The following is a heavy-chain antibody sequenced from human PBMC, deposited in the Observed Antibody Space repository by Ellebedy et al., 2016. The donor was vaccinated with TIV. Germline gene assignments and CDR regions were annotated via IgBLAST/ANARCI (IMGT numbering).Heavy chain of an antibody. CDR3: ARAGVTAASSYFDY. V-gene: IGHV3-66*01. D-gene: IGHD6-13*01. CDR1: GFAVSSHY. Sequence: GESLKISCAASGFAVSSHYMTWVRQAPGKGLEWVSVIYSGGLTYYADSVKGRFNISRDNSKNTVYLQMNGLRAEDTAVYYCARAGVTAASSYFDYWGQGTLVTVSS. J-gene: IGHJ4*02. CDR2: IYSGGLT.